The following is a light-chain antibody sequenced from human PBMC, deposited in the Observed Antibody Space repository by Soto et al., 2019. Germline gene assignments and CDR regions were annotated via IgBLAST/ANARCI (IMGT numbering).Light chain of an antibody. CDR3: QQYGDSPFT. V-gene: IGKV3-20*01. J-gene: IGKJ5*01. CDR2: GAS. CDR1: QSVSLSY. Sequence: ENVLTQSPGTLSLSPGERATLSCRASQSVSLSYLAWYQQKPGQAPRLLIYGASSRATGIPDRLSGSGSGTDSTLTISRLDAEDVAVYCCQQYGDSPFTFGQGTRLEIK.